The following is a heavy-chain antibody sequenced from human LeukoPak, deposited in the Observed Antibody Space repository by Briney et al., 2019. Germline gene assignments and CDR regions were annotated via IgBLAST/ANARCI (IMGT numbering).Heavy chain of an antibody. CDR2: IYTSGST. CDR3: AREEGADYVWGSYRLNWFDP. D-gene: IGHD3-16*02. Sequence: SETLSLTCTVSGVSISSGSYYWSWIRQPAGKGLEWIGRIYTSGSTNYNPSLKSRVTMSVDTSKNQFSLKLSSVTAADTAAYYCAREEGADYVWGSYRLNWFDPWGQGTLVTVSS. CDR1: GVSISSGSYY. V-gene: IGHV4-61*02. J-gene: IGHJ5*02.